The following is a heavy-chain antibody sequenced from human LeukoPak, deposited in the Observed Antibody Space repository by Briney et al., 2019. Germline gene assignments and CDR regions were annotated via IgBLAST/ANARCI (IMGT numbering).Heavy chain of an antibody. Sequence: GGSLRLSCAASGFTFSSYSMNWVRQAPGKGLEWVSSISSSSSYIYYADSVKGRFTISRDKSKNTLYLQMNILRAEDTAVYYCAVYYYGSGSQKRYYYYMDVWGKGTTVTVSS. J-gene: IGHJ6*03. CDR1: GFTFSSYS. CDR2: ISSSSSYI. D-gene: IGHD3-10*01. V-gene: IGHV3-21*04. CDR3: AVYYYGSGSQKRYYYYMDV.